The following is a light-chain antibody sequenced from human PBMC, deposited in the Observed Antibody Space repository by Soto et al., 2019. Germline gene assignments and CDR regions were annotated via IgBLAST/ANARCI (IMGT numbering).Light chain of an antibody. CDR1: SSDVGGYNY. CDR3: SSYGGSSNLV. CDR2: DVT. J-gene: IGLJ2*01. Sequence: QSVLTHPRSVSRSPGQSVAISCTGTSSDVGGYNYVSWYQQHPGKAPKLMIYDVTKRPSGVPDRFSASKSGNTASLTVSGLQAEDEADYYCSSYGGSSNLVFGGGTKVTVI. V-gene: IGLV2-11*01.